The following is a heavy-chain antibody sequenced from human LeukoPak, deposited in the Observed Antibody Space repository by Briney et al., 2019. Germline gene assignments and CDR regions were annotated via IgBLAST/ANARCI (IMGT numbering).Heavy chain of an antibody. CDR2: INPSGGST. J-gene: IGHJ4*02. CDR1: GYTFTSYY. D-gene: IGHD1-26*01. CDR3: ARGLGAYSGDNYAFAAY. V-gene: IGHV1-46*01. Sequence: ASVKVSCKASGYTFTSYYMHWVRQAPGQGLEWMGIINPSGGSTSYAQKFQGRVTMTRDTSTSTVYMELSSLRSEDTAVYYCARGLGAYSGDNYAFAAYWGQGTLVTVSS.